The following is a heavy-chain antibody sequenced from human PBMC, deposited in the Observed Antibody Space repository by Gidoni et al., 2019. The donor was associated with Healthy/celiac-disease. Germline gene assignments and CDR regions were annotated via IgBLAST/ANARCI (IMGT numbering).Heavy chain of an antibody. V-gene: IGHV3-23*01. CDR1: GFTFSSYA. J-gene: IGHJ4*02. CDR2: ISGSGGST. D-gene: IGHD3-22*01. Sequence: EVQLLESGGGLVQPGGSLRLSCAASGFTFSSYAMSWVRQAPGKGLEWVSAISGSGGSTYYADSVKGRFTISRDNSKNTLYLQMNSLRAEDTAVYYCAKDLSRGDPLFPATYYFDYWGQGTLVTVSS. CDR3: AKDLSRGDPLFPATYYFDY.